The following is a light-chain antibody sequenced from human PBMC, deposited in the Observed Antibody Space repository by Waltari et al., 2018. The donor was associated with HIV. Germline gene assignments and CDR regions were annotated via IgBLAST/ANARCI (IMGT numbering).Light chain of an antibody. CDR1: QDISTN. J-gene: IGKJ4*01. Sequence: DIQMTKSPSSLSASVADRVTITCQASQDISTNLHWYQQKPGKAPQVLIYDAVNLETGVPSRFSGSGSGTKFIMTINSLQPEDIATYYCQQSASLTPLTFGGGTKVEI. CDR3: QQSASLTPLT. V-gene: IGKV1-33*01. CDR2: DAV.